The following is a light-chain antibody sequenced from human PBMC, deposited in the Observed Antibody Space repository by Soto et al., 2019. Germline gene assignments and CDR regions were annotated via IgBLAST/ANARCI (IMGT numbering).Light chain of an antibody. J-gene: IGKJ1*01. CDR2: KAS. CDR1: QSISSW. V-gene: IGKV1-5*03. Sequence: DIQMTQSPSTLSASVGDRVTITCRASQSISSWLAWYQQKPGKAPKLLIYKASSLESGVPSRFSGSGSGTEFTLTISSLQPDEFATYYCKQYNSYSVTFGQGTKVEIK. CDR3: KQYNSYSVT.